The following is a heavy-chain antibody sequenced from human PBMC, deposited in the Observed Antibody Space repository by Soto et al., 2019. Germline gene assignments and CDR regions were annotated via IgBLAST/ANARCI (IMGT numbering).Heavy chain of an antibody. D-gene: IGHD3-10*01. CDR3: ASYLDGSGSYYTNY. CDR2: ISPHKDDT. CDR1: GYTFSSIG. J-gene: IGHJ4*02. Sequence: ASVKVSCKTSGYTFSSIGISWVRQAPGQGLEWMGWISPHKDDTYYAQILQGRVTMTTDTSTSTAYMELMSLRSDDTAVYFCASYLDGSGSYYTNYWGQGTLVTVSS. V-gene: IGHV1-18*01.